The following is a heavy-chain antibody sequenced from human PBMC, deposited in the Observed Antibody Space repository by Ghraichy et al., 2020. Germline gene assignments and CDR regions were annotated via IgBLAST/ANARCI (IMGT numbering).Heavy chain of an antibody. V-gene: IGHV4-4*02. D-gene: IGHD7-27*01. J-gene: IGHJ4*02. Sequence: TLSLTCAVSGGSLLLLPWWSWVRQPPEKGLEWIGEIYHSGSTKYNPSLKSRVTISVDKSKNQFSLNLSSVTAADTAVYYCAKDVDWGLGYWGQGILVTVSS. CDR2: IYHSGST. CDR3: AKDVDWGLGY. CDR1: GGSLLLLPW.